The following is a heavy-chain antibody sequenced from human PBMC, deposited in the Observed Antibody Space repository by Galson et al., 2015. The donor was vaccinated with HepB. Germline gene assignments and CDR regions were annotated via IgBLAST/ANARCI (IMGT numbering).Heavy chain of an antibody. CDR2: IYSNDTT. CDR3: ARDNRTTRSFDY. V-gene: IGHV3-53*01. CDR1: GFSVTSNS. D-gene: IGHD2/OR15-2a*01. J-gene: IGHJ4*02. Sequence: SQRLSCAASGFSVTSNSMSWVRQAPGKGLEWVSLIYSNDTTNYADSVKGRFTISRDISKNTLFLQMNNVRAEDTAMYYCARDNRTTRSFDYWGQGTLVTVSS.